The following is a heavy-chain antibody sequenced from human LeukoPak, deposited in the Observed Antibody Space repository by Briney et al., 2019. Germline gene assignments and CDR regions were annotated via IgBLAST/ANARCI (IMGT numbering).Heavy chain of an antibody. V-gene: IGHV3-43*01. D-gene: IGHD2-15*01. CDR3: ARGPNRWWVVSRNWGMDV. CDR1: GLSIGDNS. Sequence: QPGGSLILSCAASGLSIGDNSMHWVRQAPGKGLEWVSLISWDESTTYYSDSVKGRFTVSRDSSKNSLHLQMNSLRTEDTALYYCARGPNRWWVVSRNWGMDVWGQGTTVTVSS. CDR2: ISWDESTT. J-gene: IGHJ6*02.